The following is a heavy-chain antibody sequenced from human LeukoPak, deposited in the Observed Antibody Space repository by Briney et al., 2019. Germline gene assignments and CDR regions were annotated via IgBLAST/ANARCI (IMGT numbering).Heavy chain of an antibody. V-gene: IGHV5-51*01. Sequence: GESLKISCKGSGYSFTSYWIGWVRQMPGKGLGWMGIIYPGDSDTRYSPSFQGQVTISADKSISTAYLQWSSLKASDTAMYYCARHGYSSSSPPYYFDYWGQGTLVTVSS. J-gene: IGHJ4*02. CDR1: GYSFTSYW. D-gene: IGHD6-13*01. CDR3: ARHGYSSSSPPYYFDY. CDR2: IYPGDSDT.